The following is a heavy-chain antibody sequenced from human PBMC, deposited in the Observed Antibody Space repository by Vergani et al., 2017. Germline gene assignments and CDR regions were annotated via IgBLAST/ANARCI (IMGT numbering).Heavy chain of an antibody. Sequence: QITLKESGPTLVKPTQTLTLTCTFSGFSLSTSGVGVGWIRQPPGKALEWLALIYWDDDKRYSPSLKSRLTITKETSKNQVVLTMTNMDPVDTATYYCAHTGYDFWSGYYTGPSFDYWGQGTLVTVSS. V-gene: IGHV2-5*02. CDR3: AHTGYDFWSGYYTGPSFDY. CDR2: IYWDDDK. CDR1: GFSLSTSGVG. D-gene: IGHD3-3*01. J-gene: IGHJ4*02.